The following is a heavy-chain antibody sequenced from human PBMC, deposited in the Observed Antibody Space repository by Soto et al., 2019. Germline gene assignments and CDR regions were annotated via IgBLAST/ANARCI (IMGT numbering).Heavy chain of an antibody. V-gene: IGHV3-30-3*01. D-gene: IGHD3-22*01. CDR1: GFTFSSYA. Sequence: PGGSLRLSCAASGFTFSSYAMHWVRQAPGKGLEWVVVISYDGSNKYYADSVKGRFTISRDNSKNTLYLQMNSLRAEDTAVYYCARERAYYYDSSGYYYFDYWGQGTLVTVSS. J-gene: IGHJ4*02. CDR2: ISYDGSNK. CDR3: ARERAYYYDSSGYYYFDY.